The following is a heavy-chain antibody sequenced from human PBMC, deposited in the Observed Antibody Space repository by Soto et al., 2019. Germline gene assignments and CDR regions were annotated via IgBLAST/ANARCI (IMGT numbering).Heavy chain of an antibody. D-gene: IGHD1-1*01. V-gene: IGHV1-18*01. J-gene: IGHJ4*02. Sequence: QVHLVQSGAEVKKPGASVKVSCQGSGYAFTTYGITWVRQAPGQGLEWMGWISAHNGNTNYAQKLQGRVTVNRDTPTSTAYMELRSLRYDDTAVYYWARGRYGDYWGQGALVTVSS. CDR3: ARGRYGDY. CDR1: GYAFTTYG. CDR2: ISAHNGNT.